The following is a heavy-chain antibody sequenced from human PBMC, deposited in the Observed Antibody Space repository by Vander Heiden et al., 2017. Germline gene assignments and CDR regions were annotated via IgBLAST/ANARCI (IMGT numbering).Heavy chain of an antibody. CDR3: ARGAQQPVTKYNYYGMDV. Sequence: QVQLQESGPGLVQPSQTLSLTCTVSCGPIRSGDYYWSWIRQPPGKGLEWIGYLYSSGSTYYSPSLKSRVTISVDTSKNQFFLNLDSVTAADTAVYHCARGAQQPVTKYNYYGMDVWGPGTTVTVSS. V-gene: IGHV4-30-4*01. CDR1: CGPIRSGDYY. J-gene: IGHJ6*02. CDR2: LYSSGST. D-gene: IGHD6-13*01.